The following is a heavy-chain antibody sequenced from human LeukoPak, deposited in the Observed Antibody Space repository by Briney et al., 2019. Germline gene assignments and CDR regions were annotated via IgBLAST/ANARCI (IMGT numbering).Heavy chain of an antibody. CDR1: GFTFSTYS. D-gene: IGHD4-17*01. J-gene: IGHJ4*02. V-gene: IGHV3-48*02. CDR2: ISSSSTM. CDR3: ARDLTTDDY. Sequence: GGSLRLSCAASGFTFSTYSMNWVRQAPGKGLEWVSYISSSSTMYYADSVKGRFTISRDNAKNSLYLQMKSLRDEDTAVYYCARDLTTDDYWGQGTLVTVSS.